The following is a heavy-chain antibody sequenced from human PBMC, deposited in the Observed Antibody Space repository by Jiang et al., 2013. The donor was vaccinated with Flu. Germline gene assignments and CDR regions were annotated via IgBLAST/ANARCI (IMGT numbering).Heavy chain of an antibody. CDR3: ARHSGTYWDFDY. D-gene: IGHD1-26*01. CDR1: GGSISSSY. CDR2: ISYSGST. J-gene: IGHJ4*02. Sequence: GSGLVKPSETLSLTCTVSGGSISSSYWSWIRQPPGRGLEWIGYISYSGSTNYNPSVKSRVTISLDTPKSQFSLQMYSVTAADTAVYYCARHSGTYWDFDYWGQGTLVTVSS. V-gene: IGHV4-59*08.